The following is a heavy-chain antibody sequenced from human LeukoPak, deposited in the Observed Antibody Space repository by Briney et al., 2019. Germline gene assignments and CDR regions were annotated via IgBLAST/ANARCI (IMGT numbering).Heavy chain of an antibody. CDR2: ISAYNGNT. CDR3: ARGTYSGSWEGDYYYYYGMDV. D-gene: IGHD6-13*01. CDR1: GYSFISYA. J-gene: IGHJ6*02. Sequence: ASVKISCKTSGYSFISYAINWVRQAPGQGLEWMGWISAYNGNTNYAQKLQGRVTMTTDTSTSTAYMELRSLRSDDTAVYYCARGTYSGSWEGDYYYYYGMDVWGQGTTVTVSS. V-gene: IGHV1-18*01.